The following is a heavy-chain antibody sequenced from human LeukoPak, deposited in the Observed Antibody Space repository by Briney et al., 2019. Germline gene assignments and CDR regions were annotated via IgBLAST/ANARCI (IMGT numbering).Heavy chain of an antibody. J-gene: IGHJ1*01. V-gene: IGHV4-59*01. CDR1: GGSINNYY. D-gene: IGHD6-13*01. CDR2: IYYSGST. Sequence: SETLSLTCTVSGGSINNYYWSWIRQPPGKGLEWIGYIYYSGSTNYNPSLKSRVTISVDTSKNQFSLKLSSVTAADTAAYYCARAGGSIAAAGTEGINFQHWGRGTLVTVSS. CDR3: ARAGGSIAAAGTEGINFQH.